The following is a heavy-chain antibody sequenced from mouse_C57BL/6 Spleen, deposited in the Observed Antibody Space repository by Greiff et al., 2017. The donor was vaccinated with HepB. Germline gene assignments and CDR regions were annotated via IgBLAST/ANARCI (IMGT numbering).Heavy chain of an antibody. V-gene: IGHV1-61*01. Sequence: QVHVKQPGAELVRPGSSVKLSCKASGYTFTSYWMDWVKQRPGQGLEWIGNIYPSDSETHYNQKFKDKATLTVDKSSSTAYMQLSSLTSEDSAVYYCARRSYGYAMDYWGQGTSVTVSS. D-gene: IGHD1-1*02. CDR3: ARRSYGYAMDY. J-gene: IGHJ4*01. CDR1: GYTFTSYW. CDR2: IYPSDSET.